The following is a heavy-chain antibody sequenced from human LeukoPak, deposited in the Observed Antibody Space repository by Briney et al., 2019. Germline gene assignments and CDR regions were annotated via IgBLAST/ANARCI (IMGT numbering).Heavy chain of an antibody. D-gene: IGHD1-14*01. CDR1: GGSVSSYY. CDR2: INTSGNT. CDR3: ARATGSPTHWFDR. V-gene: IGHV4-4*07. Sequence: SETLSLTCTVSGGSVSSYYWSWMRQPAGKGLEWVGRINTSGNTKYNPSLESRVTMSLDMSKNQVSLRLSSVTAADTAVYYRARATGSPTHWFDRWGQGTLVTVCS. J-gene: IGHJ5*02.